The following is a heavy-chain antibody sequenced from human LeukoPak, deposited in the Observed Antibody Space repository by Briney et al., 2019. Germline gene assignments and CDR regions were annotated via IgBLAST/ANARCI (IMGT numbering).Heavy chain of an antibody. CDR3: ASDDFWSGYRAFDI. D-gene: IGHD3-3*01. Sequence: SETLSLTCSVSGGSISSYYWSWIRQPAGKGLEWIGRIYTSGSTNYNPSLKSRATMSVDTSKNQFSLKLSSVTAADTAVYYCASDDFWSGYRAFDIWGQGTMVTVSS. CDR1: GGSISSYY. CDR2: IYTSGST. J-gene: IGHJ3*02. V-gene: IGHV4-4*07.